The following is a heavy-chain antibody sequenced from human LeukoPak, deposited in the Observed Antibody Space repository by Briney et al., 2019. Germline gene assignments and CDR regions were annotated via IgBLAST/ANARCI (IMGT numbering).Heavy chain of an antibody. J-gene: IGHJ4*02. V-gene: IGHV4-59*08. D-gene: IGHD6-13*01. CDR3: ARLRARIAAAGHFDY. CDR1: GXSISSYY. Sequence: PSETLSLTCTVSGXSISSYYWSWIRQPPGKGLEWMGYIYYSGSTNYNPSLKSRVTISVDTSKNQFSLKLSSVTAADTAVYYCARLRARIAAAGHFDYWGQGTLVTVSS. CDR2: IYYSGST.